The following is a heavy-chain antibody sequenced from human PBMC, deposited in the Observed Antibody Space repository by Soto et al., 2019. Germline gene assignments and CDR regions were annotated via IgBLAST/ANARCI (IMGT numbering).Heavy chain of an antibody. Sequence: QVKLVQSGAELKKPGASVKVSCKASGYTFTSYDINWVRRATGQGLEGMGWMNPNSGNTGNAQKFQGRVGMTRNTSISTTYMKLSSLRSEDTAVYYCAAGKVVRTDYWGQGTLVTVSS. D-gene: IGHD2-15*01. CDR2: MNPNSGNT. CDR3: AAGKVVRTDY. V-gene: IGHV1-8*01. CDR1: GYTFTSYD. J-gene: IGHJ4*02.